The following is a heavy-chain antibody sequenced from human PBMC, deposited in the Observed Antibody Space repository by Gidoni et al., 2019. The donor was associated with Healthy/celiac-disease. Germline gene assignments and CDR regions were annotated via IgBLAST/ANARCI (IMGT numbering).Heavy chain of an antibody. J-gene: IGHJ5*02. CDR3: ARDAGGYWFDP. V-gene: IGHV3-21*01. CDR1: GFTFSSYS. Sequence: CAASGFTFSSYSMNWVRQAPGKGLEWVSSISSSSSYIYYADSVKGRFTISRDNAKNSLYLQMNSLRAEDTAVYYCARDAGGYWFDPWGQGTLVTVSS. CDR2: ISSSSSYI. D-gene: IGHD5-12*01.